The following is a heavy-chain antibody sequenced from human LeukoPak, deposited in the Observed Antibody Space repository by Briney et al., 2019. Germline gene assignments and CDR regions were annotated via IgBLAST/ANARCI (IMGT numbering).Heavy chain of an antibody. CDR3: ARADSSGWYTFLY. CDR2: ISYDGSNK. CDR1: GFTFSGYS. V-gene: IGHV3-30-3*01. Sequence: GRSLRLSCAASGFTFSGYSIHWVRQAPGKGLEWVAVISYDGSNKYYADSVKGRFTISRDNSKNTLYLQMNSLRTEDTAVYYCARADSSGWYTFLYWGQGTLVIVSS. D-gene: IGHD6-19*01. J-gene: IGHJ4*02.